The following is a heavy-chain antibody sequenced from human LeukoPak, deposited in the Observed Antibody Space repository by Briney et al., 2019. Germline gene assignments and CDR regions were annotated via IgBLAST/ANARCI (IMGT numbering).Heavy chain of an antibody. D-gene: IGHD7-27*01. Sequence: SETLSLTCAVYGGSFSGYYWSWIRQPPGKGLEWIGEINHSGSTNYNPSLKSRVTISVDTSKNQFSLKPSSVTAADTAVYYCASVLGNYMDVWGKGTTVTVSS. CDR2: INHSGST. CDR1: GGSFSGYY. V-gene: IGHV4-34*01. CDR3: ASVLGNYMDV. J-gene: IGHJ6*03.